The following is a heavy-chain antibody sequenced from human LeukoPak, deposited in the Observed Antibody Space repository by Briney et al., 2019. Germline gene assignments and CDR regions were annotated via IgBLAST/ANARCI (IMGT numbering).Heavy chain of an antibody. CDR2: IYPGDSDA. V-gene: IGHV5-51*01. CDR3: AVGYRNGCLDY. D-gene: IGHD5-18*01. J-gene: IGHJ4*02. Sequence: GESLKISCKVSGYSFTTSWIGWVRQMPGKGLEWMGIIYPGDSDARYSPSFQGQVTMSADKSISTASLQWSSLKASDTAMYYCAVGYRNGCLDYWGQGTLVTVAS. CDR1: GYSFTTSW.